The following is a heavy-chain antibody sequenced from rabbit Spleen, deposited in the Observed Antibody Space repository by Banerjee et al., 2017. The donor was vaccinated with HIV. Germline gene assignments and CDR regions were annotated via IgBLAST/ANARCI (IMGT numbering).Heavy chain of an antibody. V-gene: IGHV1S7*01. J-gene: IGHJ4*01. CDR1: GFDFSSYY. D-gene: IGHD1-1*01. Sequence: QLVESGGGLVQPGGSLKLSCKASGFDFSSYYINWVRQAPGKGLEWIGYIDPVFGATYYANWVNGRFTISSHNAQNTLYLQLNSLTAADTATYFCARGYASSSGLPTYYFNLWGPGTLVTVS. CDR2: IDPVFGAT. CDR3: ARGYASSSGLPTYYFNL.